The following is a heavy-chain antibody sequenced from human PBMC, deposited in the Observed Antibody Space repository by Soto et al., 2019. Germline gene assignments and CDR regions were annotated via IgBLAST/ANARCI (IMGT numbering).Heavy chain of an antibody. CDR2: IFYSGST. D-gene: IGHD6-13*01. Sequence: PSETLSLTCTVSGGSISYYYWNWIRQSPGKGLEWIGYIFYSGSTHYNPSLKSRVTISIDTSKNQFSLSLTSVTAADTAVYFCARGSPPSKYGLDVWGQGTTVTSP. CDR1: GGSISYYY. CDR3: ARGSPPSKYGLDV. V-gene: IGHV4-59*01. J-gene: IGHJ6*02.